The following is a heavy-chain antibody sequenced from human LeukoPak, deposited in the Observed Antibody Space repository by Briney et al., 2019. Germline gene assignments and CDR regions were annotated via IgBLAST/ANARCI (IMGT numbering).Heavy chain of an antibody. V-gene: IGHV3-11*01. CDR2: ISSSGSTI. CDR3: TRPPYYYDSSGSPVDY. J-gene: IGHJ4*02. Sequence: GGSLRLSCAASGLTFSDYYMSWIRQAPGKGLEWVSYISSSGSTIYYADSVKGRFTISRDNAKNSLYLQMNSLKTEDTAVYYCTRPPYYYDSSGSPVDYWGQGTLVTVSS. D-gene: IGHD3-22*01. CDR1: GLTFSDYY.